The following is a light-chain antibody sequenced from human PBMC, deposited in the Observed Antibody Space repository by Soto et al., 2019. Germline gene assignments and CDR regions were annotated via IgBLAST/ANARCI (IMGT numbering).Light chain of an antibody. CDR1: SSNVGSYKL. Sequence: QSALTQPASVSGSPGQSITISCTGTSSNVGSYKLVSWYQQHPGKAPKLMIFEVNKRPSGVSNRFSGSKSGNTASLTISGLQAEDEADYYCSSWTSSTTQVLGGGTKLTVL. J-gene: IGLJ3*02. CDR3: SSWTSSTTQV. CDR2: EVN. V-gene: IGLV2-14*02.